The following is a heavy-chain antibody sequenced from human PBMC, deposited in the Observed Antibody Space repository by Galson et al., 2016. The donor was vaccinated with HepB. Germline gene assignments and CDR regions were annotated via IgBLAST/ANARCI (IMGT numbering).Heavy chain of an antibody. CDR3: ARDDFWSGSPPYYYYGMDV. D-gene: IGHD3-3*01. CDR2: ISDSSSSI. CDR1: GFTFSDYA. V-gene: IGHV3-48*01. Sequence: SLRLSCAASGFTFSDYAMNWVRQAPGKGLEWVSYISDSSSSIYYADSVKGRFTISRDNAKNSLYLQMNSLRAEGTALYYCARDDFWSGSPPYYYYGMDVWGQGTTVTVSS. J-gene: IGHJ6*02.